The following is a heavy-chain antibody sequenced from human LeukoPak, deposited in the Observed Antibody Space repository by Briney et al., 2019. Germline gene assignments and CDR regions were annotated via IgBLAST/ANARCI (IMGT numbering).Heavy chain of an antibody. CDR2: IKQDGSEK. CDR1: GFTLSSYW. J-gene: IGHJ5*02. Sequence: PGGSLRLSCAASGFTLSSYWMGWVRQAPGKGLEWVANIKQDGSEKYYVDSVKGRFTISRDNAKNSLYLQMNSLRAEDTAVYYCARDSPYPNWFDPWGQGTLVSVSS. CDR3: ARDSPYPNWFDP. V-gene: IGHV3-7*01.